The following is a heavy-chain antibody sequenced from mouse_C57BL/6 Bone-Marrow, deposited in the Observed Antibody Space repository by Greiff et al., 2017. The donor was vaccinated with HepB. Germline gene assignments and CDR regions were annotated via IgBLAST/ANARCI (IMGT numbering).Heavy chain of an antibody. Sequence: QVQLQQPGAELVKPGASVKMSCKASGYTFTSYWITWVKQRPGQGLEWIGDIYPGSGSTNYNEKFKSKATLTVDTSSSTAYMQLSSLTSEDSAVYYCARYGYYYGSSHDYWGQGTTLTVSS. CDR3: ARYGYYYGSSHDY. J-gene: IGHJ2*01. D-gene: IGHD1-1*01. CDR2: IYPGSGST. V-gene: IGHV1-55*01. CDR1: GYTFTSYW.